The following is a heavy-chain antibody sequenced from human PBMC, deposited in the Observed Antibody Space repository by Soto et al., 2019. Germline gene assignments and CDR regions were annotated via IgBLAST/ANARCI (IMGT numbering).Heavy chain of an antibody. Sequence: QVQLQQWGAGLLKPSETLSLTCAVYGGSFSGYYWSWIRQPPGKGLEWIGEINHSGSTNYNPSLKGRVTISVDTSKNQFSLKLSSVTAADTAVYYCARGFLSGEDTAMVTYGWFDPWGQGTLVTVSS. CDR2: INHSGST. CDR1: GGSFSGYY. CDR3: ARGFLSGEDTAMVTYGWFDP. J-gene: IGHJ5*02. D-gene: IGHD5-18*01. V-gene: IGHV4-34*01.